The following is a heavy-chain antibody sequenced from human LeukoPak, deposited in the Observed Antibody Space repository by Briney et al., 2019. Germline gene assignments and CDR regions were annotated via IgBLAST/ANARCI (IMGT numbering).Heavy chain of an antibody. CDR1: GDSVSSNSAA. Sequence: SQTLSLTCAISGDSVSSNSAAWNWIRQSPSRGLEWLGRTYYRSKWYNDYAVSVKSRITINPDTSKNQFFLQLNSVTPEDTAVYYCARTYYDSSGYSTLGTNWFDPWGQGTLVTVSS. J-gene: IGHJ5*02. CDR3: ARTYYDSSGYSTLGTNWFDP. D-gene: IGHD3-22*01. V-gene: IGHV6-1*01. CDR2: TYYRSKWYN.